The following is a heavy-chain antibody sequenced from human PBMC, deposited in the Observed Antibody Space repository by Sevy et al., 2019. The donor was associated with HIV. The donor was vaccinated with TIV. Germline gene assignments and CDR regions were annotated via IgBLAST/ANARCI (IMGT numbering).Heavy chain of an antibody. CDR1: GFTVSSNY. Sequence: GGSLRLSCAASGFTVSSNYMSWVRQAPGKGLEWVSVIYSGGSTYYADSVKGRFTISRDNSKNTLYLQMNSLRAEDTAVYYCAREEWELLEGAFDIWCQGTMVTVSS. V-gene: IGHV3-53*01. CDR3: AREEWELLEGAFDI. D-gene: IGHD1-26*01. CDR2: IYSGGST. J-gene: IGHJ3*02.